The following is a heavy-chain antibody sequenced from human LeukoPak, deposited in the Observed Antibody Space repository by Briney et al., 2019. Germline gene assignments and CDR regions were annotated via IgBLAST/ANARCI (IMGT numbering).Heavy chain of an antibody. D-gene: IGHD2-15*01. V-gene: IGHV4-59*01. CDR3: ARGRLSCSGGSCSSFDY. CDR2: IYYSGST. CDR1: GGSISSYY. Sequence: SETLSLTCTVSGGSISSYYWSWIRQPPGKGLEWIGYIYYSGSTNYNPSLKSRVTISVDTSKNQFSLKLSSVTAADTAVYYCARGRLSCSGGSCSSFDYWGQGTLVTVSS. J-gene: IGHJ4*02.